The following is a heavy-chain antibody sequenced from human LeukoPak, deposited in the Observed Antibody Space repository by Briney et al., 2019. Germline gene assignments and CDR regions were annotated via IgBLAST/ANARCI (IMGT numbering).Heavy chain of an antibody. CDR3: ARYSYGPGAFDI. J-gene: IGHJ3*02. CDR2: SDPSGGST. V-gene: IGHV1-46*01. D-gene: IGHD5-18*01. Sequence: ASVKVSCKASGYTFTSYYMHWVRQAPGQGLEWMGKSDPSGGSTRYAQKFQGRVNMTRDISTSTVYMELSSLRSEDTAVYYCARYSYGPGAFDIWGQGTMVTVSS. CDR1: GYTFTSYY.